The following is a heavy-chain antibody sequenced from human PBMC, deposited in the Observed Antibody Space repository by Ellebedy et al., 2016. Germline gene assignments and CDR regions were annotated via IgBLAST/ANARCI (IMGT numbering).Heavy chain of an antibody. V-gene: IGHV3-48*03. CDR3: VAALDY. CDR2: ISADGDTI. CDR1: GFTFNSYD. D-gene: IGHD6-25*01. J-gene: IGHJ4*02. Sequence: GGSLRLXXAASGFTFNSYDMNWVRQAPGKGLEWVAFISADGDTIYYAKSVKGRFTISRDDADSSLSLQMNSLRGDDTAVYYCVAALDYWGQGTLVTVS.